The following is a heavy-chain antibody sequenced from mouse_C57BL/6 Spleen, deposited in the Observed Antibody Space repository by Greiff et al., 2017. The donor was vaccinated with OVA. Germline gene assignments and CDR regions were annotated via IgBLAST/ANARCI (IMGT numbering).Heavy chain of an antibody. CDR1: GYTFTDYY. V-gene: IGHV1-26*01. D-gene: IGHD2-4*01. CDR2: INPNNGGT. CDR3: AYIYYDSYWYVDV. J-gene: IGHJ1*03. Sequence: EVQLQQSGPELVKPGASVKISCKASGYTFTDYYMNWVKQSHGKSLEWIGDINPNNGGTSYNQKFKGKATLTVDKSSSTAYMELRSLTSEDSAVYYCAYIYYDSYWYVDVWGTGTTGTGSS.